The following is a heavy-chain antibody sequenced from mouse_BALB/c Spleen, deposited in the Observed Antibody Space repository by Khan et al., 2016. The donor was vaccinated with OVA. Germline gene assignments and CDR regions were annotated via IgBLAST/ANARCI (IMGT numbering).Heavy chain of an antibody. V-gene: IGHV5-12*02. Sequence: EVELVESGGGLVQPGGSLKLSCATSGFIFSDYYMYWVRQTPEKRLEWVAYISNGGGSTYYLDTVKGRFTISRDDAKNNLYLQMHRQHSDDTALYYCARPDSPRPRGYYAMDYWGQGTSVTVSS. CDR3: ARPDSPRPRGYYAMDY. CDR1: GFIFSDYY. CDR2: ISNGGGST. J-gene: IGHJ4*01. D-gene: IGHD1-2*01.